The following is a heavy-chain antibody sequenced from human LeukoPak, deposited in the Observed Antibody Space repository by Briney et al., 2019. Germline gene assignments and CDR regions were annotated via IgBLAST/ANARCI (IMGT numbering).Heavy chain of an antibody. D-gene: IGHD6-13*01. J-gene: IGHJ4*02. Sequence: GGSLRLSCAASGFTVSSNYMSWVRQAPGKGLEWVANIKAGGSEKYYVDSVKGRFTISRDNAMNSLYLQMNSLRAEDTAVYYCARDGSGSWYPIDYWGQGTLVTVSS. CDR1: GFTVSSNY. CDR2: IKAGGSEK. V-gene: IGHV3-7*01. CDR3: ARDGSGSWYPIDY.